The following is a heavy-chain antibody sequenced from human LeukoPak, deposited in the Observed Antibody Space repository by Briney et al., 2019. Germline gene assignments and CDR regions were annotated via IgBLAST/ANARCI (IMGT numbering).Heavy chain of an antibody. Sequence: GSVTVSCTVSGNSLSELSIQWVRQAPGKGLECMGGFDPEEAKMVYAQNFQGRVTMTEDTSTQTAYMELSGLTSDDTAVYYCTTRSGDFWSGFVNWGQGTLVTVSS. J-gene: IGHJ4*02. V-gene: IGHV1-24*01. CDR1: GNSLSELS. D-gene: IGHD3-3*01. CDR3: TTRSGDFWSGFVN. CDR2: FDPEEAKM.